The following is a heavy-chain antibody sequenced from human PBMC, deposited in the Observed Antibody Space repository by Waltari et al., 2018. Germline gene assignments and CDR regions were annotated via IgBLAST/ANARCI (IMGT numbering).Heavy chain of an antibody. CDR3: AREAYMVQGIGPGGLYFQH. Sequence: EVQLVETGGGLIQPGGSLRLSCAASGFTVSSNYMSWVRQAPGKGLEWVAVMYSGGSTYYADSVKGRFTISRDNSKNTLYLQMNSLRAEDTAVYYCAREAYMVQGIGPGGLYFQHWGQGTLVTVSS. V-gene: IGHV3-53*02. D-gene: IGHD3-10*01. CDR2: MYSGGST. CDR1: GFTVSSNY. J-gene: IGHJ1*01.